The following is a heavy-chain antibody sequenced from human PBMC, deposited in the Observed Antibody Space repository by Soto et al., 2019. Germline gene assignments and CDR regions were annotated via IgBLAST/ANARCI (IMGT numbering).Heavy chain of an antibody. J-gene: IGHJ4*02. Sequence: PGGSLRLSCAASGFTFSNYAMTWVRQAPGRGLEWVSAISGSGGSTYYADSVKGRFTISRDNSKNTLYLQMNSLRAEDTAVYYCAKDPYEGQLRRSFDYWGQGTLVTVSS. CDR3: AKDPYEGQLRRSFDY. V-gene: IGHV3-23*01. CDR2: ISGSGGST. D-gene: IGHD1-26*01. CDR1: GFTFSNYA.